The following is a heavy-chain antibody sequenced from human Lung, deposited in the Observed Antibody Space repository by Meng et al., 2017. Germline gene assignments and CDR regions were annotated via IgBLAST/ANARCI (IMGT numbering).Heavy chain of an antibody. CDR3: ARGRYSSSSAVVDY. Sequence: QAQWVEFGGVVVQFGSFLRLSCASSGFTFRSYGMHWVRQAPGKGLEWVAVIWYDGSNKYYADSVKGRFTISRDNSKNTLYLQMNSLRAEDTAVYYCARGRYSSSSAVVDYWGQGTLVTVSS. V-gene: IGHV3-33*01. D-gene: IGHD6-13*01. J-gene: IGHJ4*02. CDR1: GFTFRSYG. CDR2: IWYDGSNK.